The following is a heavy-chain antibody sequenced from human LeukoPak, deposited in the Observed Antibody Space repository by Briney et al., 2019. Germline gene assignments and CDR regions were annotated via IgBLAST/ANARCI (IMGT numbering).Heavy chain of an antibody. CDR1: GGSISSGGYS. V-gene: IGHV4-30-2*01. Sequence: SETLSLTCAVSGGSISSGGYSWSWIRQPPGKGLEWIAYTHYSGSTYYNPSLKSRVTISVDRSKNQFSLKLSSVTAADTAVYYCARSTVTTSDYFDYWGQGTLVTVSS. J-gene: IGHJ4*02. CDR2: THYSGST. CDR3: ARSTVTTSDYFDY. D-gene: IGHD4-17*01.